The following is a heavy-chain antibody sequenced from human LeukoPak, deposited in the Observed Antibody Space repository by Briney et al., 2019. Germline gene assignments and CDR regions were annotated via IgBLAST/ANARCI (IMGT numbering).Heavy chain of an antibody. CDR2: IYYSGST. J-gene: IGHJ3*02. Sequence: SETLSLTCTVSGGSISSYYWGWIRQPPGKGLEWIGSIYYSGSTYYNPSLKSRVTISVDTSKNQFSLKLSSVIAADTAVYYCARVRLRFLEWLGKKNAFDIWGQGTMVTVSS. V-gene: IGHV4-39*07. D-gene: IGHD3-3*01. CDR3: ARVRLRFLEWLGKKNAFDI. CDR1: GGSISSYY.